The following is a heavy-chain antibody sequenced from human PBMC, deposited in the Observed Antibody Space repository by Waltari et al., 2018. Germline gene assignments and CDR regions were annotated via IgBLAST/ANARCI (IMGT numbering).Heavy chain of an antibody. CDR1: GFTFSSYA. CDR3: AKSPSTNGYYYYMDV. D-gene: IGHD5-12*01. V-gene: IGHV3-23*04. J-gene: IGHJ6*03. CDR2: IGGSGGST. Sequence: EVQLVESGGGLVQPGGSLRLSCAASGFTFSSYAMSWVRQAPGKGLEWVSAIGGSGGSTYYADSWKGRFTISRDNSKNTRYRQMNSLRAEDTAVYYGAKSPSTNGYYYYMDVWGKGTTVTVSS.